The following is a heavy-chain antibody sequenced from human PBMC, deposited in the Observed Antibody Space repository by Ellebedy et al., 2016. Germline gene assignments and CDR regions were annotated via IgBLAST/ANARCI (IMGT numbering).Heavy chain of an antibody. CDR3: ARLDYYDSSGYYYVRAFDI. V-gene: IGHV4-39*07. CDR1: GGSISSSSYY. D-gene: IGHD3-22*01. Sequence: SETLSLTXTVSGGSISSSSYYWGWIRQPPGKGLEWIGSIYYSGSTYYNPSLKSRVTISVDTSKNQFSLKLSSVTAADTAVYYCARLDYYDSSGYYYVRAFDIWGQGTMVTVSS. J-gene: IGHJ3*02. CDR2: IYYSGST.